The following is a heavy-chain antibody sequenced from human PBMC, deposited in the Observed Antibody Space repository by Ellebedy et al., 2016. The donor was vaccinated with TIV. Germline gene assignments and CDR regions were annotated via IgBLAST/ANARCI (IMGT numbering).Heavy chain of an antibody. CDR2: MHNTGSP. CDR1: GGSITDNY. D-gene: IGHD2-21*02. Sequence: MPSESLSLTCLVSGGSITDNYWSWVRQLPGKGLEWIAYMHNTGSPNYNPSLKGRVTMSADTSKNQVSLKLSSVTAADTAIYYCARVKRNCGGDCFPFDMWGQGTMVSVSS. J-gene: IGHJ3*02. V-gene: IGHV4-59*01. CDR3: ARVKRNCGGDCFPFDM.